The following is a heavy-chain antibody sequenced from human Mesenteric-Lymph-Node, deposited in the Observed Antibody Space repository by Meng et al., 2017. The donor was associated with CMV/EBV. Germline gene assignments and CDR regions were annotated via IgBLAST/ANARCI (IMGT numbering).Heavy chain of an antibody. CDR3: ARGGQVHFDWLLSTPLTY. V-gene: IGHV1-18*01. Sequence: ASVKVSCKASGYTFTSHGISWVRQAPGQGLEWMGWSSAYSDNTIYAQKFQDRVTMTTHRSTSTAYMELRSLRSDDTAVYYCARGGQVHFDWLLSTPLTYWGQGTLVTVSS. D-gene: IGHD3-9*01. J-gene: IGHJ4*02. CDR1: GYTFTSHG. CDR2: SSAYSDNT.